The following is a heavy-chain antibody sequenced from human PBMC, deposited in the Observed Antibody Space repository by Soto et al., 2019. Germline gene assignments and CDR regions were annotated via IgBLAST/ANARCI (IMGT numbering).Heavy chain of an antibody. J-gene: IGHJ4*02. V-gene: IGHV5-51*01. CDR2: IFPTDSTT. Sequence: GESLKISCKGSGYTFSSYWIGWVRQMPGKGLEWIGIIFPTDSTTTYSPSFQGQVTISADKSISTAYPQWSSLKASDTAMYYCARAVIAYCSSTSCPGDYWGQGTLVTVSS. CDR1: GYTFSSYW. D-gene: IGHD2-2*01. CDR3: ARAVIAYCSSTSCPGDY.